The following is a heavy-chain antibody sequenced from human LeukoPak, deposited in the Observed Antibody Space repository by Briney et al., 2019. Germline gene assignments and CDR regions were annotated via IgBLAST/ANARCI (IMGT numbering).Heavy chain of an antibody. V-gene: IGHV4-39*07. D-gene: IGHD3-10*01. CDR2: IYYSGST. CDR3: ASTNYYGSGSYRGNWFDP. J-gene: IGHJ5*02. Sequence: SETLSLTCSVSGGSISSGGYYWAWIRQPPGKGREWIGTIYYSGSTYYNPSLQSRVTMSVDTSKNQFSLKLSSVTAADTAVYYCASTNYYGSGSYRGNWFDPWGQGTLVTVSS. CDR1: GGSISSGGYY.